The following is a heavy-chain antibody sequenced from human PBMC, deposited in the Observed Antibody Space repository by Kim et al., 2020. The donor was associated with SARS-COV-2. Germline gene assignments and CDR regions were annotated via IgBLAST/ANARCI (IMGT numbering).Heavy chain of an antibody. V-gene: IGHV3-9*01. CDR1: GFSFGDYA. CDR3: AKDSEASRGSYVYKCYMDV. CDR2: ITWNSGTL. J-gene: IGHJ6*03. Sequence: GGSLRLSCTASGFSFGDYAMHWVRQAPGKGLEWVSGITWNSGTLAYAVSVKGRFTISRDNRKNSLYLRVSSLRLEDTALYYCAKDSEASRGSYVYKCYMDVWGKGTAVTVSS. D-gene: IGHD3-16*01.